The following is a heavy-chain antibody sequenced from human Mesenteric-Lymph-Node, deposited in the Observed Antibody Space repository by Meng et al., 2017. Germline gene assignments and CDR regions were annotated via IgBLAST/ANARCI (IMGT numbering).Heavy chain of an antibody. V-gene: IGHV4-34*01. CDR1: GGSFSGYY. J-gene: IGHJ4*02. CDR3: ARGRGYGDYGSLY. D-gene: IGHD4-17*01. Sequence: QVEQQQWGAGLLKPSESLSLTCSVYGGSFSGYYWSWIRQHPGKGLEWIGEINHSGSTNYNPSLKSRVTISVDTSKNQFSLKLSSVTAADTAVYYCARGRGYGDYGSLYWGQGTLVTVSS. CDR2: INHSGST.